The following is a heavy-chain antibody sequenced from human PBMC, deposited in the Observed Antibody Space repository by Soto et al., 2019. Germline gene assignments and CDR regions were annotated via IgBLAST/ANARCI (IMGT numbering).Heavy chain of an antibody. Sequence: SVKVSCKASGGTFSSYAISWVRQAPGQGLEWMGGIIPIFGTANYAQKFQGRVTITADESTSTAYMELSSLRSEDTAVYYCARVGNYYDSSGYFPFQYYLDYWGQGTLVTVSS. CDR3: ARVGNYYDSSGYFPFQYYLDY. V-gene: IGHV1-69*13. J-gene: IGHJ4*02. CDR1: GGTFSSYA. D-gene: IGHD3-22*01. CDR2: IIPIFGTA.